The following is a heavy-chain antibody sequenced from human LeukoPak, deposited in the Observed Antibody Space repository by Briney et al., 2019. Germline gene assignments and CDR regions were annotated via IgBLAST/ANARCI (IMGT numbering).Heavy chain of an antibody. D-gene: IGHD3-22*01. V-gene: IGHV3-23*01. CDR2: VSGSGDST. CDR1: GFTFSRYA. CDR3: AKGQGSSGYSVIDY. J-gene: IGHJ4*02. Sequence: HPGGSLRLSCAASGFTFSRYAMSWVRQAPGKGLEXXXXVSGSGDSTHYADSVKGRFTISRDNSKNTLYLQMNSLRAEDTAVYYCAKGQGSSGYSVIDYWGQGTLVTVSS.